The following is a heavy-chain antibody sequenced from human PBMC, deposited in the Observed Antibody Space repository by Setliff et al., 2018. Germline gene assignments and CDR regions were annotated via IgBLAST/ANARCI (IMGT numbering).Heavy chain of an antibody. J-gene: IGHJ4*02. CDR1: GGSLRGNAIF. V-gene: IGHV4-39*07. Sequence: PSETLSLTCTVSGGSLRGNAIFWGWIRQPPGKGLEWIGSIYYTGDPYYNPSLKSRVTISVDTSKNQFSLRLKSVTAADTAVYYCARGNSRSSVWYVVPHFDYWGQGTLVTVSS. D-gene: IGHD6-19*01. CDR3: ARGNSRSSVWYVVPHFDY. CDR2: IYYTGDP.